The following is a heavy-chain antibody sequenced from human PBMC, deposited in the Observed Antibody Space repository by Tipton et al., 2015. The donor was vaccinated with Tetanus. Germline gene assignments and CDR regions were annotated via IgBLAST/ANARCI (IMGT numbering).Heavy chain of an antibody. Sequence: TLSLTCTVSGGSISPNYWSWIRQPPGKGLEWIGYVFRSGSADYNPSLKSRVNISLDRSENQISLMLTSVTAADTAVYYCARVACSSTSCYSHYFDYWGPGSLVTVSS. CDR2: VFRSGSA. CDR3: ARVACSSTSCYSHYFDY. CDR1: GGSISPNY. V-gene: IGHV4-30-2*01. J-gene: IGHJ4*02. D-gene: IGHD2-2*01.